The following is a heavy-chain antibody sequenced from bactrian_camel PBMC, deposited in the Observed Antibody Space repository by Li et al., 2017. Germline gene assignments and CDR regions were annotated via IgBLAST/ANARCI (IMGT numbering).Heavy chain of an antibody. D-gene: IGHD5*01. CDR3: ARLRVSGS. CDR2: VASNGGST. Sequence: HVQLVESGGDLVQPGGSLTLSCTASGFTFSGYWMYWVRQTPAKGLEWVSGVASNGGSTEYADSVQGRFTISIDNAKNTVYLRMNSLKSEDTALYHCARLRVSGSWGQGTQVTVS. V-gene: IGHV3S1*01. J-gene: IGHJ4*01. CDR1: GFTFSGYW.